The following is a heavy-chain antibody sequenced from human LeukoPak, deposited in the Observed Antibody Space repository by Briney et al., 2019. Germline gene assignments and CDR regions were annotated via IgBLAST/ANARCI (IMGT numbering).Heavy chain of an antibody. V-gene: IGHV1-46*01. CDR3: AXXXXXXFGXVXTXXTYGPHRFDP. CDR1: GYTFTSYH. J-gene: IGHJ5*02. Sequence: GAXVKVXXXASGYTFTSYHMHWVRQAPGQGLEWMGIINPSGGTTNYAQKFRGRVTMTRDMSTSTVYMELSSLRSEDTAVYYCAXXXXXXFGXVXTXXTYGPHRFDPWGQGTLVTVSS. CDR2: INPSGGTT. D-gene: IGHD3-3*01.